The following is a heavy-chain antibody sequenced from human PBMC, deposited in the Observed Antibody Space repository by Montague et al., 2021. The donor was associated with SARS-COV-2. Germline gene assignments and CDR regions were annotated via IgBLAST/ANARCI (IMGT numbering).Heavy chain of an antibody. D-gene: IGHD6-19*01. Sequence: SETLSLTCTVSGGSISSSTYYWAWIRQPPGKGLEWIGSIYYRGSTYYNPSLKSRVFISVDTSEKQLSLTLTSVTAADTAVYYCATQEDPSGWIPGPFDFWGQGTLLSVSS. CDR3: ATQEDPSGWIPGPFDF. V-gene: IGHV4-39*01. CDR2: IYYRGST. CDR1: GGSISSSTYY. J-gene: IGHJ4*02.